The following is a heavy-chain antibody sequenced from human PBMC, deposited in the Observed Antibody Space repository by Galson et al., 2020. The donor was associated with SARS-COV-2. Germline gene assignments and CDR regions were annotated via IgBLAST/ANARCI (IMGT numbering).Heavy chain of an antibody. CDR3: ARGVTYYYDSSGYYYIDY. J-gene: IGHJ4*02. D-gene: IGHD3-22*01. Sequence: SETLSLTCAVYGGSFSGYSWIWIRQPQGKGLEWIGEINHSGDTNYTPSLKSRVTMSVDTSKNQFSLKLSSVTAADTAVYYCARGVTYYYDSSGYYYIDYWGQGTLVTVSS. V-gene: IGHV4-34*01. CDR2: INHSGDT. CDR1: GGSFSGYS.